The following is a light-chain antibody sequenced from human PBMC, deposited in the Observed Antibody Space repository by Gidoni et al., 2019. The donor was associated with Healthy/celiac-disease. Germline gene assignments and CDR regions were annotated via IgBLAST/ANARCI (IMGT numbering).Light chain of an antibody. CDR1: SSNIGAGYD. J-gene: IGLJ2*01. CDR3: QSYDSSLSGSRV. CDR2: GNN. Sequence: QSVLTQPPSVSEAPGQRVTIASTGSSSNIGAGYDVNWYQQLPGTAPKLPIYGNNNRPSGVPDRFSGSKSGTSASLAITGLQAEDEADYYCQSYDSSLSGSRVFGGGTKLTVL. V-gene: IGLV1-40*01.